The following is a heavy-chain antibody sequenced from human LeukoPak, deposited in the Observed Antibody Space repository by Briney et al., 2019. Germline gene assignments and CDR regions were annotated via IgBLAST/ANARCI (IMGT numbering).Heavy chain of an antibody. CDR2: ISSSGSTI. Sequence: GGSLRLSCAASGFTFSDYYMSWIRQAPGKGLEWVSYISSSGSTIYYADSVKGRFTISRDNAKNSLYLQMNSLRAEDTAVYYCASYHSQEGYSSSWYEGVDAFDIWGQGTMVTVSS. J-gene: IGHJ3*02. CDR3: ASYHSQEGYSSSWYEGVDAFDI. D-gene: IGHD6-13*01. CDR1: GFTFSDYY. V-gene: IGHV3-11*04.